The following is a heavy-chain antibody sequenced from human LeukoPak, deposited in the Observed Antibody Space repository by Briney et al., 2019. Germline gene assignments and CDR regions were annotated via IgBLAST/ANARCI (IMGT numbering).Heavy chain of an antibody. CDR1: GFSFTGYY. CDR3: AKDGSRFSEWSPPLGY. Sequence: ASVKVSCKGSGFSFTGYYLHWVRQAPGQSLEWMGWMNPNNGDTKYSQKFQGRVTMTRDTSISTAYMELNGLRFDDTAVYYCAKDGSRFSEWSPPLGYWGQGTLVTVSS. CDR2: MNPNNGDT. J-gene: IGHJ4*02. V-gene: IGHV1-2*02. D-gene: IGHD3-3*01.